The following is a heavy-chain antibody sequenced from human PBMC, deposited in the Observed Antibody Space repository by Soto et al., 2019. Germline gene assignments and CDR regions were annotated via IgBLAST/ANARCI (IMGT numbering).Heavy chain of an antibody. Sequence: SEALSLTCSVYCGSFSGYYWSWIRQPPGKGLEWIGEINHSGSTNYNPSLKSRVTISVDTSKNQFSLKLSSVTAADTAVYYCARGRRGGSSWYYYYGMDVWGQGTTVTVSS. J-gene: IGHJ6*02. V-gene: IGHV4-34*01. CDR1: CGSFSGYY. D-gene: IGHD6-13*01. CDR2: INHSGST. CDR3: ARGRRGGSSWYYYYGMDV.